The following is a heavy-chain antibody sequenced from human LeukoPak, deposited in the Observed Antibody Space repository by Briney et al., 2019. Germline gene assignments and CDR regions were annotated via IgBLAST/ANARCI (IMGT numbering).Heavy chain of an antibody. V-gene: IGHV1-69*04. J-gene: IGHJ4*02. CDR2: IIPILGIA. CDR1: GGTFSSYT. D-gene: IGHD1-26*01. CDR3: AREGSGSYYLVYFDY. Sequence: SVKVSCKASGGTFSSYTISWVRQAPGQGLEWMGRIIPILGIANYAQKFQGRVTITADKSTSTAYMELSSLRSEDTAVYYCAREGSGSYYLVYFDYWGQGTLVTVSS.